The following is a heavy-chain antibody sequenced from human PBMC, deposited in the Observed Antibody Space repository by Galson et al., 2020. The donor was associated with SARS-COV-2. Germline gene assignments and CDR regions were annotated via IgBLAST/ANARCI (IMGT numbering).Heavy chain of an antibody. CDR2: ISGSGATT. CDR3: AKSSERVSITVYVVSFPEHFVY. Sequence: GESLKISCAASGFTFTTYAMSWVRQAPGKGLEWVATISGSGATTYYADSAKGRFTISKDNSKNTLNLQINSLRLEDTAVYYCAKSSERVSITVYVVSFPEHFVYWCPGTLVTVSS. D-gene: IGHD3-10*02. CDR1: GFTFTTYA. J-gene: IGHJ4*02. V-gene: IGHV3-23*01.